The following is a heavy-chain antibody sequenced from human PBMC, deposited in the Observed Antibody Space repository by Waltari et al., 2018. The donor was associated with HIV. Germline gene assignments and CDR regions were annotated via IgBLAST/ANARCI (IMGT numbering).Heavy chain of an antibody. CDR2: INQSGST. D-gene: IGHD1-26*01. CDR1: GDSFSGSS. V-gene: IGHV4-34*01. Sequence: VQLQQWCAGLLKPSVTLSLTCAVSGDSFSGSSWSWIRQPPGKGLEWMGIINQSGSTKYNPSLKSRVSISVDTSKKQFSLKRYSVTAADTAVYYCARKEVGATLKNAFDIWGPGTLVTASS. CDR3: ARKEVGATLKNAFDI. J-gene: IGHJ3*02.